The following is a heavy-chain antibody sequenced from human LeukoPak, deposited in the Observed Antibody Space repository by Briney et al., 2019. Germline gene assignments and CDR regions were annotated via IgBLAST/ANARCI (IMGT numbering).Heavy chain of an antibody. Sequence: GGSLRLSCAASGSTFSSYAMNWVRQAPGKGLEWVSVISSSGGTTYYSDSVKGRFIISRDNSKNTLYLQMNSLRAEDTAVYYCAKAGIAVPATPEYCGQGTQVTVSS. CDR3: AKAGIAVPATPEY. J-gene: IGHJ4*02. D-gene: IGHD6-19*01. V-gene: IGHV3-23*01. CDR2: ISSSGGTT. CDR1: GSTFSSYA.